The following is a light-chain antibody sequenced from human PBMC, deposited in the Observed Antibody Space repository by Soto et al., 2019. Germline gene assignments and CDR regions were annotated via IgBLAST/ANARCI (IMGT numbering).Light chain of an antibody. CDR1: QSVSSY. Sequence: EIVLTQSPATLSLSPGERATLSCRASQSVSSYLAWYQQKPGQAPRLLIYDASNRATGIPARFSGSGSGTDSTPPTSSLEPAEFSAYYCRQRCNSWPLTFGRGTLLEIK. CDR2: DAS. CDR3: RQRCNSWPLT. V-gene: IGKV3-11*01. J-gene: IGKJ4*01.